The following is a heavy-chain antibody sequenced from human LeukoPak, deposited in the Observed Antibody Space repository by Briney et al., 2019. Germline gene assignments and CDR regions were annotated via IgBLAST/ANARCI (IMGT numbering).Heavy chain of an antibody. CDR1: GGSIDITNY. V-gene: IGHV4-4*02. CDR3: ARRMASSGKGFDY. D-gene: IGHD6-13*01. Sequence: SETLSLTCGASGGSIDITNYWSWVRQAPGKGLMWIGEISHSGTTNYNPSLRSRVTISVDMSKNQFSLKLTSVTAADTAVYYCARRMASSGKGFDYWGQGPRSPSPQ. J-gene: IGHJ4*02. CDR2: ISHSGTT.